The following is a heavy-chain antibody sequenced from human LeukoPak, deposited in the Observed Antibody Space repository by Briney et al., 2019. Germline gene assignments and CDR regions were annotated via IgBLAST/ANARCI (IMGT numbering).Heavy chain of an antibody. J-gene: IGHJ2*01. CDR1: GGSISNYY. V-gene: IGHV4-59*01. Sequence: KTSETLSLTCTVSGGSISNYYWSWIRQPPGKGLEWIGYIYHSGSANYNPSLKSRVTISVDTSKNQFSLKLSSVTAADTAVYYCARDRQVVSSHWYRRYFDLWGRGTLVTVSS. CDR3: ARDRQVVSSHWYRRYFDL. CDR2: IYHSGSA. D-gene: IGHD6-13*01.